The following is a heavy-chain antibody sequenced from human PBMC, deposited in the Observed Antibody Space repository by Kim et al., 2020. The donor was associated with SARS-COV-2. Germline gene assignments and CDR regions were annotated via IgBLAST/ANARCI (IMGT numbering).Heavy chain of an antibody. V-gene: IGHV3-49*03. D-gene: IGHD2-8*02. CDR3: ARVYAYWEEHYDY. CDR1: GFTLGDPG. J-gene: IGHJ4*01. Sequence: GGSLRLSCRTSGFTLGDPGMSWFRQAPGKGLEWVGYIKSKGYGGTAEYAAPVKGRVTISRDDSKSTVYLQLNSLRTEDTAMYHCARVYAYWEEHYDYCG. CDR2: IKSKGYGGTA.